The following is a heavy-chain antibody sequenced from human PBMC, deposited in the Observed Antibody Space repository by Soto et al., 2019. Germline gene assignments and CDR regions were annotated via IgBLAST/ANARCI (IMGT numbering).Heavy chain of an antibody. Sequence: PSETLSLTCTVSGGSISNFYWSWIRQPPGKGLEWIGYISYSGNTNYNPSLKSRVSISVDTSKNQLSLNLTSVTAADTAVYYCARAPMVLSRSYFDSWGQGTPVTGS. V-gene: IGHV4-59*01. J-gene: IGHJ4*02. CDR2: ISYSGNT. CDR3: ARAPMVLSRSYFDS. CDR1: GGSISNFY. D-gene: IGHD2-8*01.